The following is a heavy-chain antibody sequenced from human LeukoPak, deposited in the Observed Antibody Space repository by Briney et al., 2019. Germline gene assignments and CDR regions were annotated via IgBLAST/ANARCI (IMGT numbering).Heavy chain of an antibody. CDR3: AREILFWSGTTARAFDI. Sequence: GGSLRLSCAASGFTLSSYWMSWVRQAPGKGGEGGGNIKQDGSEKYYVDSVKGRFTISRDNAKNSLYLQMNSLRAEDTAVYYCAREILFWSGTTARAFDIWAKGQWSPSLQ. D-gene: IGHD3-3*01. J-gene: IGHJ3*02. V-gene: IGHV3-7*01. CDR1: GFTLSSYW. CDR2: IKQDGSEK.